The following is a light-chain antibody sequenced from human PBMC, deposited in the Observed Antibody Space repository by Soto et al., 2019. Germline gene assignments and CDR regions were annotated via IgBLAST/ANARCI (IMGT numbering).Light chain of an antibody. CDR2: EVS. V-gene: IGLV2-14*01. CDR3: FSFTTDRTHV. Sequence: QSALTQPASVSGSPGQSITISCTGTSSDVGAYNYVSWFQQHPGKAPTLIISEVSNRPSGVSNRFSGSKSGNAASLTISGLQAEDVADYFCFSFTTDRTHVFGTGTKVTVL. J-gene: IGLJ1*01. CDR1: SSDVGAYNY.